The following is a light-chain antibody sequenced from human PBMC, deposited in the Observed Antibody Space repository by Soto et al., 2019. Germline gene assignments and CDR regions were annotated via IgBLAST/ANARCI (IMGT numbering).Light chain of an antibody. CDR3: QQYNNWPKT. Sequence: EVVMTQSPATLSVSPGERATLSCRASQSVTSNLVWYQQKPGQAPRLLIHDTSTTATGIPARFSGSGSGIEFTLTISTLQSEDFAVYYCQQYNNWPKTFGQGTKVDMK. CDR2: DTS. J-gene: IGKJ1*01. V-gene: IGKV3-15*01. CDR1: QSVTSN.